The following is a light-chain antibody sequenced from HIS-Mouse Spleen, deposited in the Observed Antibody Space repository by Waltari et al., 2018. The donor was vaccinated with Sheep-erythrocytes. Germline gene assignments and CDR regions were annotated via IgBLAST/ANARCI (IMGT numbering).Light chain of an antibody. J-gene: IGLJ2*01. Sequence: SYELTQPPSVSVSPGQTASITCSGDKLGDKYAYLYQQKPGQSPVLVIYQDSKRPSGIPGRFSGSNAGNTATLTISGTQAMDEADYYGQAWDSSTAVFGGGTKLTVL. CDR1: KLGDKY. V-gene: IGLV3-1*01. CDR3: QAWDSSTAV. CDR2: QDS.